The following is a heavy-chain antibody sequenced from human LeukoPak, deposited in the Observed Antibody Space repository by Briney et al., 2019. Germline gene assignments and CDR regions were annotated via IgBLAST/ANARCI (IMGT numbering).Heavy chain of an antibody. CDR3: ASVMGATDFDF. Sequence: SETLSLTCTVSGVPISNFYWSWIRQPPGKGLEWIGYTYDGGSTSYNPSLKSRVTISVDTSKNQFSLRLTSVTAADTAVYYCASVMGATDFDFWGQGTRVTVSS. J-gene: IGHJ4*02. D-gene: IGHD1-26*01. V-gene: IGHV4-59*01. CDR2: TYDGGST. CDR1: GVPISNFY.